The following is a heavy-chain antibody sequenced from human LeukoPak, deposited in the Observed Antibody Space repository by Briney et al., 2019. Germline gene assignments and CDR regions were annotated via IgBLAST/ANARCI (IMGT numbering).Heavy chain of an antibody. CDR2: IIPIFGTA. J-gene: IGHJ4*02. Sequence: ASVKVSCKASGGTFSSYAISWVRQAPGQGLEWMGGIIPIFGTANYAQKFQGRVTITADEFTSTAYVELSSLRSEDTAVYYCARAIGASRKYYDILTGYYPYYFDYWGQGTLVTVSS. D-gene: IGHD3-9*01. V-gene: IGHV1-69*01. CDR3: ARAIGASRKYYDILTGYYPYYFDY. CDR1: GGTFSSYA.